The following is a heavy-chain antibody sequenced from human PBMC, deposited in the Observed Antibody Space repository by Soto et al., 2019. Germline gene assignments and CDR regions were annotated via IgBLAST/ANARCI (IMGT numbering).Heavy chain of an antibody. CDR3: ARDRYYYDSSGYYG. D-gene: IGHD3-22*01. Sequence: ASVKVSCKASGYSFTDYHIHWVRQAPGQGLEWLGRINPKSGGTSTAQKFQGWVTMTTDTSISTASMELTRLTSDDTAIYYCARDRYYYDSSGYYGWGQGTLVTVYS. J-gene: IGHJ4*02. V-gene: IGHV1-2*04. CDR2: INPKSGGT. CDR1: GYSFTDYH.